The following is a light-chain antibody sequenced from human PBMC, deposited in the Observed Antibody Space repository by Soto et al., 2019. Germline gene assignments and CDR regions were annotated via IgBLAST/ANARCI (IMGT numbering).Light chain of an antibody. CDR1: QSVSSGY. CDR2: ATS. J-gene: IGKJ5*01. Sequence: EIVLTQSPGALSLSPGERATLSWRASQSVSSGYLAWYQQKPGQAPRLLIFATSRRATGIPDRFSGSGSGTDFTLTISRLEPEDVAVYYCQQYGSSPPITFGQGTRLEIK. V-gene: IGKV3-20*01. CDR3: QQYGSSPPIT.